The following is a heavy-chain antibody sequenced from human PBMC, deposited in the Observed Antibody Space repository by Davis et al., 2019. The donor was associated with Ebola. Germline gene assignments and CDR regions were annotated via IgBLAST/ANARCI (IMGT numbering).Heavy chain of an antibody. J-gene: IGHJ4*02. Sequence: PGGSLRLSCAASGFTFDDYAMHWVRQAPGKGLEWVSVISWNSDRIVYADSVKGRFTISRDNAKNSLYLQMNSLRAEDTALYYCAKGNFASGTYPPDYWGQGTLVTVSS. CDR3: AKGNFASGTYPPDY. CDR1: GFTFDDYA. V-gene: IGHV3-9*01. D-gene: IGHD3-16*02. CDR2: ISWNSDRI.